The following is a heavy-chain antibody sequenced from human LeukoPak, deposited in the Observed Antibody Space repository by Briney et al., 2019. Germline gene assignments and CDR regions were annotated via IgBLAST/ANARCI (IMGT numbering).Heavy chain of an antibody. J-gene: IGHJ4*02. V-gene: IGHV4-39*01. CDR2: IYYSGST. Sequence: KPSETLSLTCTASGGSISSSSYYWGWIRQPPGKGLEWIGSIYYSGSTYYNPSLKSRVTISVDTSKNQFSLKLSSVTAADTAVYYCATTLSTDILTGYYHFDYWGQGTLVTVSS. CDR3: ATTLSTDILTGYYHFDY. CDR1: GGSISSSSYY. D-gene: IGHD3-9*01.